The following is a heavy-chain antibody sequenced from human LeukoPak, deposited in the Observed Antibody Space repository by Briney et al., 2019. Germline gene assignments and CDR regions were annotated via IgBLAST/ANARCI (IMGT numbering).Heavy chain of an antibody. CDR2: IYYSGST. CDR3: ARSLNDYSNFFYFDY. Sequence: SETLSLTCAVYGGSFSSYYWSWIRQPPGKGLEWIGYIYYSGSTNYNPSLKSRVTISVDTSKNQFSLKLSSVTAADTAVYYCARSLNDYSNFFYFDYWGQGTLVTVSS. J-gene: IGHJ4*02. D-gene: IGHD4-11*01. CDR1: GGSFSSYY. V-gene: IGHV4-59*08.